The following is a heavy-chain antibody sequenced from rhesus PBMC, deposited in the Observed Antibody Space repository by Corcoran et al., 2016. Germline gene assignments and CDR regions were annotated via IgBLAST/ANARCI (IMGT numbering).Heavy chain of an antibody. CDR3: AGSPVHSNFHFNA. D-gene: IGHD1-44*01. J-gene: IGHJ5-1*01. V-gene: IGHV4-76*01. CDR1: GVPVGVAID. Sequence: QRRDSGPGRGGPSGPLSPSSGSLGVPVGVAIDGRWFPQARGEGLEWIGYVYGTSGTTHYNPSLKNRGTVSSDASTNQFSLKVYSVTAADTAVYFCAGSPVHSNFHFNAWGPGVLVIVSS. CDR2: VYGTSGTT.